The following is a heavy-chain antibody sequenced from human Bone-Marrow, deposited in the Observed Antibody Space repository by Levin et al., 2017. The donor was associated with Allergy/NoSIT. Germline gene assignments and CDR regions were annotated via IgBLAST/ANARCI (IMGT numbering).Heavy chain of an antibody. CDR2: IHNSGTS. Sequence: SETLSLTCEVSGVSFNNAGHYWTWVRQLPGKGLEWIGYIHNSGTSDFNPSLKGRVVISLDASKNHFSLRLKSLTAADTAVYYCARRNDFLRGWPLDTWGHGTAIIVSS. D-gene: IGHD3-3*01. J-gene: IGHJ3*01. CDR3: ARRNDFLRGWPLDT. V-gene: IGHV4-31*11. CDR1: GVSFNNAGHY.